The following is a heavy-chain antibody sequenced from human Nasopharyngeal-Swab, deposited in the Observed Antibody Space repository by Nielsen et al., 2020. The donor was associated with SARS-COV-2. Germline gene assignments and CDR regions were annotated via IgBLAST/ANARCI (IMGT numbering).Heavy chain of an antibody. J-gene: IGHJ4*02. V-gene: IGHV3-48*03. CDR3: ARDYCSSTSCYDY. D-gene: IGHD2-2*01. CDR2: ISSSGSTR. Sequence: VRQMSGKGLEWVSYISSSGSTRYYADSVKGRFTISRDNAKNSLYLQMNSLRAEDTAVYYCARDYCSSTSCYDYWGQGTLVTVSS.